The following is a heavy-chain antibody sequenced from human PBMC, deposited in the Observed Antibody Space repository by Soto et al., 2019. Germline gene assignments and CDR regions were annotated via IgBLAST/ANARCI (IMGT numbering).Heavy chain of an antibody. V-gene: IGHV1-46*01. CDR1: GYTFTSFY. CDR2: INPSGGIT. D-gene: IGHD6-13*01. CDR3: ASSPAFSSSWYGIPPDPSHGMDV. J-gene: IGHJ6*02. Sequence: QMQLVQSGAEVKRPGASVRVSCKSSGYTFTSFYIHWVRQAPGQGLEWMGIINPSGGITNFAQRFQGRGNMNREMSTDTQLMELSSLKSYGTAVYFCASSPAFSSSWYGIPPDPSHGMDVWGQGTTVTVS.